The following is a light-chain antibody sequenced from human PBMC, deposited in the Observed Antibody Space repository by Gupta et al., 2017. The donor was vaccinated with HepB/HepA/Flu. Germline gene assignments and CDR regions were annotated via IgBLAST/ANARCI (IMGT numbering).Light chain of an antibody. CDR1: QSVSSY. CDR2: DAS. Sequence: EIVLTQSAATLSLSPGERATLSCMASQSVSSYLAWYQQKPGQAPRLLIYDASNRATGIPARFSGSGSGTDLTLTISSLGPEDFAVYYCQQRSNWPPARTFGRGTKVEIK. J-gene: IGKJ4*02. V-gene: IGKV3-11*01. CDR3: QQRSNWPPART.